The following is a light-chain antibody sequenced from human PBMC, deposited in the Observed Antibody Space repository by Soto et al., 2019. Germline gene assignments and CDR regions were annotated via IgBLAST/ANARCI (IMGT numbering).Light chain of an antibody. CDR3: CSYAGSSSWV. J-gene: IGLJ3*02. CDR1: SSDVGSFNL. Sequence: QSALTQPASVSGSPGQSITISCTGTSSDVGSFNLVSWYQQHPGKAPKLIIYEVSKRPSGVSNRFSGSKSGNTASLTISGLQAEDEDDYYCCSYAGSSSWVFGGGTKLTVL. CDR2: EVS. V-gene: IGLV2-23*02.